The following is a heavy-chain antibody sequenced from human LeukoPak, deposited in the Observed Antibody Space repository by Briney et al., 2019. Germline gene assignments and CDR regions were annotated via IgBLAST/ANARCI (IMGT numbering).Heavy chain of an antibody. CDR1: GGSISSGGYS. D-gene: IGHD6-19*01. CDR3: ARGIAVAGGPHDF. V-gene: IGHV4-30-2*01. CDR2: IYHSGST. J-gene: IGHJ4*02. Sequence: SETLSLTCAVSGGSISSGGYSWSWIRQPPGKGLEWIGYIYHSGSTYYNPSLKSRVTISADTSKNQFSLRLSSVTAADTAVYYCARGIAVAGGPHDFWGQGTLVTVSS.